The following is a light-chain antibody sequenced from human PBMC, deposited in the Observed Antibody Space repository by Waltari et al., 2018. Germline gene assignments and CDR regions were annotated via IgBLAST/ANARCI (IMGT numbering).Light chain of an antibody. Sequence: QSALTQPASVSGSPGQSITISCTRTTDDIGYYDYVSLYQQHLGKAPKFIIYDVRQRPSGGSNRFSCSKSGNTASLTISGLQADDEADYYCSSHTTRSTWVFGGGTKLTVL. V-gene: IGLV2-14*03. CDR3: SSHTTRSTWV. J-gene: IGLJ3*02. CDR1: TDDIGYYDY. CDR2: DVR.